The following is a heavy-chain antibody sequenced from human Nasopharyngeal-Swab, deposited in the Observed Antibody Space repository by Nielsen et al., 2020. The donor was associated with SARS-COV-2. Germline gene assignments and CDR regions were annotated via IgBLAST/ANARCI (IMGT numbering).Heavy chain of an antibody. V-gene: IGHV3-7*01. CDR3: ARDWSRAFDV. J-gene: IGHJ3*01. CDR1: GFTFSSPW. Sequence: GESLKISCAASGFTFSSPWMSWVRQVPGKGLEWVADIKPDGSEKFYVDSVKGRFTISSDNAKNSMSLQMNSLRVEDTAVYYCARDWSRAFDVWGQGTMVTVSS. CDR2: IKPDGSEK.